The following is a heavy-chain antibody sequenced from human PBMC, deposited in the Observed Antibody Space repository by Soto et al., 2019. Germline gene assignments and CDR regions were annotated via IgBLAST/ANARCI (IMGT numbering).Heavy chain of an antibody. CDR2: IKQDGSEK. Sequence: GGSLRLSCAASGFTFSSYWMSWVRQAPGKGLEWVANIKQDGSEKYYVDSVKGRFTISRDNAKNSLYLQMNSLRAEDTAVYYCARVDYIVVVPAAIDFDYWGQGTLVTVSS. CDR1: GFTFSSYW. CDR3: ARVDYIVVVPAAIDFDY. J-gene: IGHJ4*02. D-gene: IGHD2-2*02. V-gene: IGHV3-7*01.